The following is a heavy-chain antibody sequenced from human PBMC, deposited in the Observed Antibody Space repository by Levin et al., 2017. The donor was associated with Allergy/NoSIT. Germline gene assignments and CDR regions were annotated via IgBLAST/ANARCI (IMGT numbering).Heavy chain of an antibody. D-gene: IGHD1-26*01. CDR1: GYSFTSYW. J-gene: IGHJ4*02. CDR3: ARPQRYSGTYED. Sequence: PGGSLRLSCKGSGYSFTSYWIAWVRQMPGKGLEWMGIIHPGESDTRYSPSFQGQVTFSADKSISTAYLQWSSLKASDTAMYYCARPQRYSGTYEDWGQGTLVTVSS. CDR2: IHPGESDT. V-gene: IGHV5-51*01.